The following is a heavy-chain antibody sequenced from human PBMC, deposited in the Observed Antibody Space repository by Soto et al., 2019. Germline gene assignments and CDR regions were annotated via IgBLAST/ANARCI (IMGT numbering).Heavy chain of an antibody. V-gene: IGHV3-21*06. CDR1: GFTFSSCA. D-gene: IGHD3-10*01. Sequence: GGSLRLSCAASGFTFSSCAMGWVRQAPGKGLEWVSSISSGSSYIYYADSVKGRFTISRDNAKNSLYLQMNSLRAEDTAVYYCARSSGGSGKLWNYYGMDVWGQGTTVTVSS. CDR2: ISSGSSYI. J-gene: IGHJ6*02. CDR3: ARSSGGSGKLWNYYGMDV.